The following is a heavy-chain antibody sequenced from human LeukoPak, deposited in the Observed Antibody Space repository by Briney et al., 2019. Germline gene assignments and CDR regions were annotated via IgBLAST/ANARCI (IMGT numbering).Heavy chain of an antibody. CDR2: IYTSGGT. Sequence: PSETLSLTCTVSGGSISSYYWSWIRQPAGKGLEWIGRIYTSGGTNYNPSLKSRVTMSVDTSKNQFSLKLSSVTAADTAVYYCASTHSAYDSSGYHYGMDVWGQGTTVTVSS. D-gene: IGHD3-22*01. J-gene: IGHJ6*02. CDR1: GGSISSYY. CDR3: ASTHSAYDSSGYHYGMDV. V-gene: IGHV4-4*07.